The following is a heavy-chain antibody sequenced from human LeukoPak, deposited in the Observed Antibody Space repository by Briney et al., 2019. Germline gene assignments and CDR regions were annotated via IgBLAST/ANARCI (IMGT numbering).Heavy chain of an antibody. CDR3: ARGYYDYVWGSYRYHYYYYMDV. Sequence: SETLSLTCNVSGASMSNYYWVWIRQPPGKGLEWIGYIYYSGSTNYNPSLKSRVTISVDTSKNQFSLKLSSVTAADTAVYYCARGYYDYVWGSYRYHYYYYMDVWGKGTTVTVSS. D-gene: IGHD3-16*02. CDR1: GASMSNYY. J-gene: IGHJ6*03. V-gene: IGHV4-59*01. CDR2: IYYSGST.